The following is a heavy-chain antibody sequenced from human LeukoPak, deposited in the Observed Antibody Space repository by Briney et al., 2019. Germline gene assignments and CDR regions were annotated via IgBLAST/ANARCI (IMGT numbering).Heavy chain of an antibody. CDR2: IYYSGST. J-gene: IGHJ5*02. D-gene: IGHD5-12*01. Sequence: PSETLSLTCAVYGGSFSGYYWSWIRQPPGKGLEWIGYIYYSGSTNYNPSLKSRVTISVDTSKNQFSLKLSSVTAADTAVYYCAREEALARFDPWGQGTLVTVSS. V-gene: IGHV4-59*01. CDR3: AREEALARFDP. CDR1: GGSFSGYY.